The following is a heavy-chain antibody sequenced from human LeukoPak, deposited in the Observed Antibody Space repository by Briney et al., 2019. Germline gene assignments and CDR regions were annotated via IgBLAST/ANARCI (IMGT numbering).Heavy chain of an antibody. CDR3: ARLLPGNYFGSGGFDF. CDR1: GASINSGVYL. Sequence: SETLSLTCSVSGASINSGVYLWSWIRQSPGKGPEWIGYIYHTGSTSYNPSLKSRISISADTSKSQFSLRLSSVIAADTAVYYCARLLPGNYFGSGGFDFWGQGTLVTVSS. J-gene: IGHJ4*02. D-gene: IGHD3-10*01. CDR2: IYHTGST. V-gene: IGHV4-30-4*08.